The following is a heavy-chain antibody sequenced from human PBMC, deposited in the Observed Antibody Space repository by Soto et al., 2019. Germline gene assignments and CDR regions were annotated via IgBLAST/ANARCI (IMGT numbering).Heavy chain of an antibody. CDR2: ISNDGSNK. J-gene: IGHJ4*02. Sequence: SLRLSCAASGFTFSSCGMHWVRQAPGKGLEWVAVISNDGSNKYYADSVKGRFTISRDNSKNTLYLQMDSLRAEDTAVYYCARGVTVGVTGPDYWGQGKLVTVSS. CDR1: GFTFSSCG. CDR3: ARGVTVGVTGPDY. V-gene: IGHV3-30*03. D-gene: IGHD1-20*01.